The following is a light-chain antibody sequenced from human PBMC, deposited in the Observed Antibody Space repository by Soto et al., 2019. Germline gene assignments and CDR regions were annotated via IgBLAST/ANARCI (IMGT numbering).Light chain of an antibody. J-gene: IGLJ2*01. CDR2: EVT. V-gene: IGLV2-8*01. CDR1: SSDGGGDNY. Sequence: QSALTQPPSASGSLGQSVTISCTGTSSDGGGDNYVSWHQQHTGKAPKVMIYEVTKRPPGVPDRFSGSRSGNTASLTVSGLQAEDEADYYCISFAGGGNPGLLGGGTKLTVL. CDR3: ISFAGGGNPGL.